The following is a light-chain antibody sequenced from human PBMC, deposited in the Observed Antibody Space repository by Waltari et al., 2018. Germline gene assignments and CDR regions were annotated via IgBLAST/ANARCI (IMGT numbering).Light chain of an antibody. Sequence: DIQMTQSPSTLSASVGDRVTITCRASQSIGNWLAWYQQKPGKAPKLLIYKASILESGVPSRFSGRGSGTEFTLTISSLQPDDSATYYCQQYKSFPWTFGQGTKVEIK. CDR1: QSIGNW. CDR2: KAS. V-gene: IGKV1-5*03. J-gene: IGKJ1*01. CDR3: QQYKSFPWT.